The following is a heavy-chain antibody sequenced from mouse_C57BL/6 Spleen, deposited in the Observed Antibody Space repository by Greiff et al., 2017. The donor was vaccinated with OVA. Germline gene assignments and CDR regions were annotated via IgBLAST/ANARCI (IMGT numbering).Heavy chain of an antibody. Sequence: EVMLVESGGGLVQPKGSLKLSCAASGFTFNTYAMHWVRQAPGTGLEWVARIRSKSSNYATYYADSVKDRFTISRDDSQSKRYLQMNNLKTEERDMDYCVRVQNCDDAMDYWGQGTAVTVSS. CDR3: VRVQNCDDAMDY. CDR1: GFTFNTYA. V-gene: IGHV10-3*01. CDR2: IRSKSSNYAT. J-gene: IGHJ4*01. D-gene: IGHD4-1*01.